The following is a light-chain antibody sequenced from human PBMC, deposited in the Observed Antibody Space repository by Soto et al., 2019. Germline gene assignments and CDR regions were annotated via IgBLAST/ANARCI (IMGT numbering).Light chain of an antibody. CDR3: QTWGTGIQV. CDR2: LLSDGSH. CDR1: SGHSNYA. J-gene: IGLJ2*01. Sequence: QSVLTQSPSASASLGASVKLTCTLSSGHSNYAIAWLQQQPERGPRYLMKLLSDGSHSKGDGIPDRFSGSSSGAERYLTISSLQSEDEADYYCQTWGTGIQVFGGGTKLTVL. V-gene: IGLV4-69*01.